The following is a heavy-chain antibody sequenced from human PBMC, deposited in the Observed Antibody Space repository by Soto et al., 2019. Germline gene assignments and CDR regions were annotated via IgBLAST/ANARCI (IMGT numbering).Heavy chain of an antibody. Sequence: SETLSLTCAVYGGSFSGYYWSWIRQPPGKGLEWIGEINHSGSTNYNPSLKGRVTISVDTSKNQFSLKLSSVTAADTAVYYCARQVDIVATINPQYFDYWGQGTLVTVSS. D-gene: IGHD5-12*01. CDR3: ARQVDIVATINPQYFDY. CDR1: GGSFSGYY. J-gene: IGHJ4*02. CDR2: INHSGST. V-gene: IGHV4-34*01.